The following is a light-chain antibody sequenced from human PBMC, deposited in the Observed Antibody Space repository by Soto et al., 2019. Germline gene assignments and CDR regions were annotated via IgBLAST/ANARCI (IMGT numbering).Light chain of an antibody. CDR2: DVS. CDR3: SSYTSSSTRV. CDR1: SSDVGGYNY. V-gene: IGLV2-14*01. Sequence: QSALTQPASVSGSPGQSITISCTGTSSDVGGYNYVSWYQQHPGKAPKLMIYDVSHRPSGVSNRFSGSKSGNTASLTISGLQAEDEADYYCSSYTSSSTRVFGGGTKLTVL. J-gene: IGLJ2*01.